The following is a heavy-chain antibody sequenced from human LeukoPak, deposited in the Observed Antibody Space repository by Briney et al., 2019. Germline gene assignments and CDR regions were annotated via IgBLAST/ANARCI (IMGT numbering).Heavy chain of an antibody. Sequence: GGSLRLSCAVSGFTVSTYYMSWVRQVPGKGLEWVSVIYSGGSTYYADSVKGRFTISRDNSKNTLYLQMNSLRAEETAVYYCVAYYDILTGYKYWGQGTLVTVSS. CDR3: VAYYDILTGYKY. CDR2: IYSGGST. V-gene: IGHV3-66*01. D-gene: IGHD3-9*01. CDR1: GFTVSTYY. J-gene: IGHJ4*02.